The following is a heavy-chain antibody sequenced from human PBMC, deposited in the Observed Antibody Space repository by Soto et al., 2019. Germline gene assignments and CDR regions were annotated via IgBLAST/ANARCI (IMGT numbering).Heavy chain of an antibody. CDR3: ARVDSSMFEGGEWFDP. V-gene: IGHV1-69*12. D-gene: IGHD3-10*02. J-gene: IGHJ5*02. Sequence: QVVQSGAEVKKPGSSVKVSCKASGGTFNRQAFSWVRQAPGQGLEWMGGFNPIFGTTDYSQKFQGRVTITADEATSTADMELSSLTSDDTAVYYCARVDSSMFEGGEWFDPWGQGTLVTVSS. CDR2: FNPIFGTT. CDR1: GGTFNRQA.